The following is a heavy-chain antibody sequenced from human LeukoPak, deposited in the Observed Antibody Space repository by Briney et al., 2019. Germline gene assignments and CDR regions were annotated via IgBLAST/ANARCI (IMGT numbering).Heavy chain of an antibody. D-gene: IGHD3-22*01. CDR3: ARVRYYYDRNFDY. V-gene: IGHV3-30*02. Sequence: GGSLRLSCAASGVTFSNYGMHWVRQAPGKGLEWVAFVRNDGIDKNYADSVKGRFTIYRDNSKNTLYLQMNSLRAEDTAVYYCARVRYYYDRNFDYRGQGTLVTVSS. CDR2: VRNDGIDK. J-gene: IGHJ4*02. CDR1: GVTFSNYG.